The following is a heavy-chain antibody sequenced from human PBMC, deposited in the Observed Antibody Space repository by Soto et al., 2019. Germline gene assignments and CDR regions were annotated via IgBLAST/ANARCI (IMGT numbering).Heavy chain of an antibody. J-gene: IGHJ3*02. CDR3: ASYNKGWENGWGAFDI. V-gene: IGHV1-69*01. CDR2: IIPIFGTA. CDR1: GGTFSSYA. D-gene: IGHD3-10*01. Sequence: QVQLVQSGAEVKKPGSSVRVSCKASGGTFSSYAISWVRQAPGQGLEWMGGIIPIFGTANYAQKFQGRVTITADDSPSTGYMELCSLRSEDTVVYYCASYNKGWENGWGAFDIWGQGTMVTVSS.